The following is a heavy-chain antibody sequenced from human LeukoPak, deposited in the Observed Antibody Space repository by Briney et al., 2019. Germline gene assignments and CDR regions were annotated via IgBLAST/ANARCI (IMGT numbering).Heavy chain of an antibody. CDR2: INPNSGGT. CDR1: GYTFTSYA. CDR3: ARDRLRLGYERTNWFDP. D-gene: IGHD2-15*01. V-gene: IGHV1-2*02. Sequence: ASVKVSCKASGYTFTSYAMNWVRQAPGQGLEWMGWINPNSGGTNYGQKFQGRVTMTRDTSISTAYMELSRLRSDDTAMYYCARDRLRLGYERTNWFDPWGQGTLVTVSS. J-gene: IGHJ5*02.